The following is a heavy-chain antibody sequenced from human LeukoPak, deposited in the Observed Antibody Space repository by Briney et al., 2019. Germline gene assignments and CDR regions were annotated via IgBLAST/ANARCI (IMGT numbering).Heavy chain of an antibody. V-gene: IGHV3-66*01. CDR3: ARESWGHCRHDSCPFQH. D-gene: IGHD2-2*01. J-gene: IGHJ1*01. Sequence: GGSLRLSCAASGFTVSNNYMSWVRQAPGKGLEWVSLIYNDGRTHYPDSVKGRFTISRDNSRNTLYLQMNSLRGDDTAVYFCARESWGHCRHDSCPFQHWGQGTLVTVSS. CDR1: GFTVSNNY. CDR2: IYNDGRT.